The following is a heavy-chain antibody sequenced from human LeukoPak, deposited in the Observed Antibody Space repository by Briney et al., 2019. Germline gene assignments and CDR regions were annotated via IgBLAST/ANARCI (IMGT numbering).Heavy chain of an antibody. D-gene: IGHD1-26*01. Sequence: PGGSLRLSCAASGFAFSSYAMSWVRQAPGKGLEWVSAISGSGGSTYYADSVKGRFTISRDNAKNSLYLQMNSLRAEDTAVYYCARDECCSGFSGSYSSFDYWGQGTLVTVSS. CDR3: ARDECCSGFSGSYSSFDY. CDR1: GFAFSSYA. CDR2: ISGSGGST. J-gene: IGHJ4*02. V-gene: IGHV3-23*01.